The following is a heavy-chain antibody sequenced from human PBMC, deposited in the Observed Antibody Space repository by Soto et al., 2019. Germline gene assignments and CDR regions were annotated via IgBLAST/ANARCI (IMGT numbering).Heavy chain of an antibody. CDR2: IWYDGSNK. J-gene: IGHJ5*02. CDR3: ARDPGPYYYDSSGYYHPFLFDP. CDR1: GFTFSSYG. D-gene: IGHD3-22*01. V-gene: IGHV3-33*01. Sequence: GGSLRLSCAASGFTFSSYGMHWVRQAPGKGLEWVAVIWYDGSNKYYADSVKGRFTISRDNSKNTLYLQMNSLRAEDTAVYYCARDPGPYYYDSSGYYHPFLFDPWGQGTLVTVSS.